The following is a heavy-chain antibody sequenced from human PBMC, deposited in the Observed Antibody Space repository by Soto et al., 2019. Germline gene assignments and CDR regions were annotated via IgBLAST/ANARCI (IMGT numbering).Heavy chain of an antibody. Sequence: GGSLRLSCAASGFTFSDYEMNWVRQAPGKGLEWISYISRSGVTIYYADSVKGRFTISRDNAKNSLFLQMKSLRAEDTAVYHWARAPYSSGWYVFDQGGRGPLVTVPS. CDR3: ARAPYSSGWYVFDQ. CDR1: GFTFSDYE. J-gene: IGHJ4*02. D-gene: IGHD6-19*01. V-gene: IGHV3-48*03. CDR2: ISRSGVTI.